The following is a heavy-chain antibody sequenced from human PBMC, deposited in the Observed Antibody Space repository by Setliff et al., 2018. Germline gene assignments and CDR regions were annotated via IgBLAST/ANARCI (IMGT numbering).Heavy chain of an antibody. CDR1: GYTFTSYG. CDR2: ISAYNGNT. J-gene: IGHJ4*02. V-gene: IGHV1-18*01. Sequence: ASVKVSCKASGYTFTSYGISWVRQAPGQGLEWMGWISAYNGNTNYAQKLQGGVTMTTDTSTSTAYMELRSLRSDDTAVYYCARSADVVPALHHVLRYFDWLFNFDYWGQGTLVTVSS. D-gene: IGHD3-9*01. CDR3: ARSADVVPALHHVLRYFDWLFNFDY.